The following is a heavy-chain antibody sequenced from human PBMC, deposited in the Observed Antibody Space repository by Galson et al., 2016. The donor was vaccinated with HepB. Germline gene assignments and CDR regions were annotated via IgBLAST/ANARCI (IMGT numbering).Heavy chain of an antibody. CDR3: ARDATLLFNTGLDY. V-gene: IGHV3-30-3*01. J-gene: IGHJ4*02. Sequence: SLRLSCAASGFTFSSFPMHWVRQAPGKGLEWVAVISYDGTNKNYADSVKGRFTIARDNAKNTLYLQMNSLRAENTAVYYCARDATLLFNTGLDYWGQGTLVTVSS. D-gene: IGHD2-15*01. CDR1: GFTFSSFP. CDR2: ISYDGTNK.